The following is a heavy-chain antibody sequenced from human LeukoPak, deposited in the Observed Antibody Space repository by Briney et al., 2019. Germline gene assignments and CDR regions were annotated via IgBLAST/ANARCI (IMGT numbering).Heavy chain of an antibody. V-gene: IGHV1-18*01. D-gene: IGHD3-3*01. CDR2: ISAFNGNT. Sequence: GASVKVSCKASGYTFTSYDITWVRQATGQGLEWMGWISAFNGNTNYAQKLQGRVTMTTDTSTSTAYMELRSLRSDDTAVYYCAKGPLTLFGVNWFDPWGQGTLVTVSS. CDR3: AKGPLTLFGVNWFDP. CDR1: GYTFTSYD. J-gene: IGHJ5*02.